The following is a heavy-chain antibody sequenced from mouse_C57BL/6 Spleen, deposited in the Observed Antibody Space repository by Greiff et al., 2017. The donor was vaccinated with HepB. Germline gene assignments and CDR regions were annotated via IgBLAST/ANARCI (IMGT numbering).Heavy chain of an antibody. CDR3: ARRALTGTFYFDY. J-gene: IGHJ2*01. CDR1: GFSLSTSGMG. D-gene: IGHD4-1*01. V-gene: IGHV8-12*01. CDR2: IYWDDDK. Sequence: QVTLKESGPGILQSSQTLSLTCSFSGFSLSTSGMGVSWIRQPSGKGLEWLAHIYWDDDKRYNPSPKSRLTISKDTSRNQVFLKITSVDTADTATYYCARRALTGTFYFDYWGQGTTLTVSS.